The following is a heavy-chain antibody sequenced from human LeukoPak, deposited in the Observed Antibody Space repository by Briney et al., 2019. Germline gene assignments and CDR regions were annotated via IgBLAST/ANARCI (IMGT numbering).Heavy chain of an antibody. CDR3: ARGRVGGNY. D-gene: IGHD1-26*01. J-gene: IGHJ4*02. CDR1: GGSISSYY. Sequence: SETLSLTCTVSGGSISSYYWSWTRQPPGKGLEWIGSIYYSGSTNYNPSLKSRVTISVDTSKNQFSLELTSVTAADTAVYYCARGRVGGNYWGQGTLVTVSS. V-gene: IGHV4-59*01. CDR2: IYYSGST.